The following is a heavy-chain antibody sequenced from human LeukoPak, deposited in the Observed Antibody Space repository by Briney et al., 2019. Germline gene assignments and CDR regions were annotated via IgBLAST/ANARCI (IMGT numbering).Heavy chain of an antibody. CDR3: GRAGEAAAGYYYYGMDV. D-gene: IGHD6-13*01. CDR2: INNDGSNK. J-gene: IGHJ6*02. V-gene: IGHV3-74*01. CDR1: GFTFSSYG. Sequence: GGSLRLSCAASGFTFSSYGMHWVRQAPGKGLEWVALINNDGSNKNYADSVKGRFTISRDNSKNTLYLQMNSLRAEDTAVYYCGRAGEAAAGYYYYGMDVWVQGTTVSVSS.